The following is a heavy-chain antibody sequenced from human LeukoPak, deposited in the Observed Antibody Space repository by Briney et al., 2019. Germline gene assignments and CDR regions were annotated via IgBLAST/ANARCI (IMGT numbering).Heavy chain of an antibody. V-gene: IGHV1-2*02. Sequence: GASVKVSCKASGYTFTGYYMHWVRQAPGQGLEWMGWINPNSGGTNYAQKFQGRVTMTRDTSTSTAYMELRSLRSDDTAVYYCARGGALTRNFDYWGQGTLVTVSS. CDR1: GYTFTGYY. J-gene: IGHJ4*02. CDR2: INPNSGGT. D-gene: IGHD2-2*01. CDR3: ARGGALTRNFDY.